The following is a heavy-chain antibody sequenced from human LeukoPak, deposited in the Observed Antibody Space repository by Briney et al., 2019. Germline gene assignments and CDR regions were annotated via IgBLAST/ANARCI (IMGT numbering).Heavy chain of an antibody. Sequence: SETLSLTCTVSGGSISSSSYYWGWLRQPPGKGREGIGSIYYSGSTYYNPSLKSRVTISVDTSKNQFSLKLSSVTAADTAVYYCARLTYYYDRSGYYYYWGQGTLVTVSS. CDR1: GGSISSSSYY. V-gene: IGHV4-39*01. J-gene: IGHJ4*02. CDR3: ARLTYYYDRSGYYYY. CDR2: IYYSGST. D-gene: IGHD3-22*01.